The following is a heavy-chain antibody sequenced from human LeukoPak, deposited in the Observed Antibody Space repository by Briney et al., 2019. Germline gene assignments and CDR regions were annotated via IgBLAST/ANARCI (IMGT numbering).Heavy chain of an antibody. J-gene: IGHJ4*02. CDR1: GFTFSSYW. CDR3: VRDRNDGDYEGYDL. CDR2: IKQDGSEK. D-gene: IGHD4-17*01. V-gene: IGHV3-7*01. Sequence: GGSLRLSCAASGFTFSSYWMSWVRQAPGKGLEWVANIKQDGSEKYYVDSVKGRFTISRDNAKNSLYLQMNSLRAEDTAVYYCVRDRNDGDYEGYDLWGQGTLVTVSS.